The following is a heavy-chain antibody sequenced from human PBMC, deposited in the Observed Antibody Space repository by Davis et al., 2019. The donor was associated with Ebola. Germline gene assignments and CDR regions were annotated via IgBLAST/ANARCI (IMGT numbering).Heavy chain of an antibody. CDR2: LSYDGGSK. Sequence: GESLKISCAASGFTFRTYAMHWVRQAPGKGLEWVAFLSYDGGSKDYADSLKGRFTISRDNAKNLLYLQMNSLRAEDTAVYYCARDLVPAAICGMDVWGQGTTVTVSS. CDR1: GFTFRTYA. D-gene: IGHD2-2*01. CDR3: ARDLVPAAICGMDV. J-gene: IGHJ6*02. V-gene: IGHV3-30*07.